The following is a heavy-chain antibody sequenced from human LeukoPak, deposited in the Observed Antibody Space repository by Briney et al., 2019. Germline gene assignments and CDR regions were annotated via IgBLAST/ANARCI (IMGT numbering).Heavy chain of an antibody. Sequence: GGALSLSCAASGFSFSNYWMHWVRQAPGKGLVWVTRMNSDGSATYYADSVQGGLTISRDSPKNTLYLQMNSLRAEDTAMYFCAKGPNYFDSWGEGTLVTVSS. J-gene: IGHJ4*02. CDR2: MNSDGSAT. CDR1: GFSFSNYW. CDR3: AKGPNYFDS. V-gene: IGHV3-74*01.